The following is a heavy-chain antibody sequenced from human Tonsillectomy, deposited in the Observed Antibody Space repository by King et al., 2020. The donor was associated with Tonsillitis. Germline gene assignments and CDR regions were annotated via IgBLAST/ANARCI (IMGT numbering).Heavy chain of an antibody. CDR3: VRENWYYDY. D-gene: IGHD1-7*01. J-gene: IGHJ4*02. V-gene: IGHV1-2*06. CDR1: GYTFIDYH. Sequence: GQLVQSGTEVKKPGASVKVSCKTSGYTFIDYHMHWVRQAPGQGLEWMRRIYPDSGGAYYVQKFQGRVTLTSDTSISTAYMELSGLVSDDTAVYYCVRENWYYDYWGQGTLVTVSS. CDR2: IYPDSGGA.